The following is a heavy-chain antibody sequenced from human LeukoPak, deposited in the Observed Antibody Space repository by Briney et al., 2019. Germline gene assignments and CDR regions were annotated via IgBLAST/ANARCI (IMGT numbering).Heavy chain of an antibody. V-gene: IGHV3-23*01. CDR3: AKDYSSGWYPAYFDY. J-gene: IGHJ4*02. CDR2: ISGSGGST. D-gene: IGHD6-19*01. Sequence: GGSLRLSCAASGFTFSDYYMSWIRQAPGKGLEWVSAISGSGGSTYYADSVKGRFTISRDNSKNTLYLQMNSLRAEDTAVYYCAKDYSSGWYPAYFDYWGQGTLVTVSS. CDR1: GFTFSDYY.